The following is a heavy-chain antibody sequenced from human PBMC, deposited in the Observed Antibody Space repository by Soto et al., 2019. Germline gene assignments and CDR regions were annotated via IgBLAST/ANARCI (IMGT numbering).Heavy chain of an antibody. D-gene: IGHD3-10*01. J-gene: IGHJ6*03. CDR2: INSDGSST. V-gene: IGHV3-74*01. CDR1: GFTFSSYW. CDR3: ARGAGGYYYMDI. Sequence: PGGSLRLSCAASGFTFSSYWMHWVRQAPGKGLVWVSRINSDGSSTSYADPVKGRFTISRDNAKNTVYLQMNSLGAEDTGLYYCARGAGGYYYMDIWGKGTTVTVSS.